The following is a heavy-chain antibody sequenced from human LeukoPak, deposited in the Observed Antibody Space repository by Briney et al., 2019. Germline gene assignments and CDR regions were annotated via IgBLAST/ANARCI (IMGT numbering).Heavy chain of an antibody. J-gene: IGHJ3*02. D-gene: IGHD6-19*01. V-gene: IGHV4-39*01. CDR3: ASTAQQWLVREAFDI. CDR2: IYYSGST. Sequence: PSETLSLTCTVSGGSISSSSYYWGWLRQPPGKGLEWIGSIYYSGSTYYNPSLKSRVTISVDTSKNQFSLKLSSVTAADTAVYYCASTAQQWLVREAFDIWGQGTMVTVSS. CDR1: GGSISSSSYY.